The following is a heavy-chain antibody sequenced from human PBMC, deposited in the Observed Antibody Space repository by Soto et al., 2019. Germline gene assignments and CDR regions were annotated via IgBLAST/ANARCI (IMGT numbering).Heavy chain of an antibody. D-gene: IGHD3-10*01. Sequence: QVQLVESGGGVVQPGRSLRLSCAASGFTFSSYGMHWVRQAPGKGLEWVAVIWYDGSNKYYADSVKGRFTISRDNSKNTLYLQMNSLRAEDTAVYYCARDALYYAPGGYYYYGMDVWGQGTTVTVSS. V-gene: IGHV3-33*01. J-gene: IGHJ6*02. CDR3: ARDALYYAPGGYYYYGMDV. CDR2: IWYDGSNK. CDR1: GFTFSSYG.